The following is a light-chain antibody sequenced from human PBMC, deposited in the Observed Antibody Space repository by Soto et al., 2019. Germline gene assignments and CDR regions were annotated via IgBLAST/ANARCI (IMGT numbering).Light chain of an antibody. CDR2: EVS. CDR1: SSDVGSYNY. CDR3: SSYAGSNNFV. J-gene: IGLJ1*01. Sequence: QSALTQPASVSGSPGQSITISCTGSSSDVGSYNYVSWYQQHPGKAPKLMIYEVSNRPSGVSDRFSGSKSSNTASLTVSGLQAEDEADYYCSSYAGSNNFVFGTGTKLTVL. V-gene: IGLV2-8*01.